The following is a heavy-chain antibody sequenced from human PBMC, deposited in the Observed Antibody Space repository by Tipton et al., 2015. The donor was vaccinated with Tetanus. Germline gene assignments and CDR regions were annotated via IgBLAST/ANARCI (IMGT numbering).Heavy chain of an antibody. D-gene: IGHD4-17*01. J-gene: IGHJ4*02. CDR2: IYFSGNT. CDR3: ARHGDNAYFDY. CDR1: GASISSGGYY. V-gene: IGHV4-31*03. Sequence: TLSLTCTVSGASISSGGYYWTWIRQHPGKGLEWIGDIYFSGNTYYNPSLRSRVTISVDTSKNEFSLKLNSVTAADTAVYYCARHGDNAYFDYWGQGTLVTVSS.